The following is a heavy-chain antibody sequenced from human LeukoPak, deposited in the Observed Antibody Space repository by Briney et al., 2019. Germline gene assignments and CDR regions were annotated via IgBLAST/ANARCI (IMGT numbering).Heavy chain of an antibody. Sequence: GRSLRLSCTASGFTFGDYAMSWVRQAPGKGLEWVGFIRSKAYGGTTEYAASVKGRFTISRDDSKSIAYLQMNSPKTEDTAVYYCTRATTGDYYFDYWGQGTLVTVSS. CDR1: GFTFGDYA. J-gene: IGHJ4*02. V-gene: IGHV3-49*04. CDR3: TRATTGDYYFDY. D-gene: IGHD4-17*01. CDR2: IRSKAYGGTT.